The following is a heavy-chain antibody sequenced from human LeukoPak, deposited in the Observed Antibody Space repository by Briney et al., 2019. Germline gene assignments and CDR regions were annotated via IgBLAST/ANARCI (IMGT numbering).Heavy chain of an antibody. V-gene: IGHV3-7*03. Sequence: GGSLRLSCAASGFDFSHHYMTWVRQAPGKGPEWVAKISPDGGVSQYVDSVKGRFTISRDNSKNSLSLHMSSLRVEDTALYFCAKEEFWRFDFWGQGTLVTVSP. D-gene: IGHD1-1*01. CDR3: AKEEFWRFDF. CDR2: ISPDGGVS. J-gene: IGHJ4*02. CDR1: GFDFSHHY.